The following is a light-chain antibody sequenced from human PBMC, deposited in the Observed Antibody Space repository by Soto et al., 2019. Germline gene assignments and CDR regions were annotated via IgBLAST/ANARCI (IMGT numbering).Light chain of an antibody. CDR2: KVS. V-gene: IGKV2-30*01. Sequence: VVMTQSPMSLPVTLGQPASISCTSSQSLVYRDGNTYLNWFHQRPGQPPRRLIYKVSNRDSGVPDRFSGSGSASDFTLNISRVAAEDVGLYYCMQGSHWPYTFGQGTKLEIK. J-gene: IGKJ2*01. CDR3: MQGSHWPYT. CDR1: QSLVYRDGNTY.